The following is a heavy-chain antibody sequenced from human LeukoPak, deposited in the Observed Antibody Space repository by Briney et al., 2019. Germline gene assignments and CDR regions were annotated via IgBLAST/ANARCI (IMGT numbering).Heavy chain of an antibody. Sequence: PSETLSLTCTVSGGXINSYYCTWIRQPPRKGLEWIGYIYYSGSTHYNPTLKSRVTLSVDTSKNQFSLKLTSVTAADTAVYYCARFATRDFDFWGQGSLVAVSS. CDR3: ARFATRDFDF. J-gene: IGHJ4*02. V-gene: IGHV4-59*12. CDR2: IYYSGST. D-gene: IGHD2-2*01. CDR1: GGXINSYY.